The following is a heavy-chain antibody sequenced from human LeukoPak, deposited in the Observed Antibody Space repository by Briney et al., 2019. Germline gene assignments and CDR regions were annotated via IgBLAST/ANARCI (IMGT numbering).Heavy chain of an antibody. V-gene: IGHV3-49*03. CDR2: IRNKAHGGTT. Sequence: GSLRLSCAASGFTFSSYEMTWFRQAPGKGLEWVGSIRNKAHGGTTEYAASVKGRFTISRDDSKSMAYLQMNSLKTEDTAVYLCTRGSYQFDYWGQGTLVTVSS. J-gene: IGHJ4*02. CDR3: TRGSYQFDY. CDR1: GFTFSSYE. D-gene: IGHD3-16*02.